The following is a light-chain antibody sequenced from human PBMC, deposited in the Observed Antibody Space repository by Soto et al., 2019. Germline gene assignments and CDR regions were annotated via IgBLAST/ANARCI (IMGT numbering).Light chain of an antibody. V-gene: IGKV3-11*01. J-gene: IGKJ5*01. CDR2: DAS. Sequence: IFLTQSPAALSWSPGERCTLSCRASQSVSRYLAWYQQKPGQAPRLLIYDASNRATGIPARFSGSGSGTDFTVNISSIEHEDSEVYYCKKSRDCPNIKFGQGTSMEIK. CDR1: QSVSRY. CDR3: KKSRDCPNIK.